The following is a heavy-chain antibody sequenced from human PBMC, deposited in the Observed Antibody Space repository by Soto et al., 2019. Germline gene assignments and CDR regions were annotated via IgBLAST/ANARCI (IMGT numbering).Heavy chain of an antibody. V-gene: IGHV3-9*01. Sequence: GGSLRLSCAASGFTFDDYAMHWVRQAPGKGLEWVSGISWNSGSIGYADSVKGRFTISRDNAKNSLYLQMNSLRAEDTALYYCAKDGPSPWVFEGYYYYYMDVWGKGTTVTVSS. D-gene: IGHD3-3*01. CDR1: GFTFDDYA. CDR3: AKDGPSPWVFEGYYYYYMDV. CDR2: ISWNSGSI. J-gene: IGHJ6*03.